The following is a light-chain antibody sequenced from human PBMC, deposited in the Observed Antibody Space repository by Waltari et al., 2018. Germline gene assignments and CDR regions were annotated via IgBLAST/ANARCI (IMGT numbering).Light chain of an antibody. CDR2: WAS. CDR1: QSVLYSSNNKNH. J-gene: IGKJ4*01. V-gene: IGKV4-1*01. CDR3: QQYYSSPVT. Sequence: IVMTQSTDSLAVSLGERPTISCKSSQSVLYSSNNKNHLAWYQQKSGQPPKLLISWASTRESGVPDRFSGSGSGTDFTLTISSLQTEDVAVYFCQQYYSSPVTFGGGTKVDIK.